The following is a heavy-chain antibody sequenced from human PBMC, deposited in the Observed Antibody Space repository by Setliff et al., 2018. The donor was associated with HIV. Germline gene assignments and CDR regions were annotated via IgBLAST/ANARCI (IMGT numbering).Heavy chain of an antibody. D-gene: IGHD3-22*01. V-gene: IGHV3-33*06. Sequence: GGSLRLSCAASGFTFSNYGMHWVRQASGKGLEWVAVIWYEENVLYAASVKGRFTISRDNSKNTLYLQMNSLRAEDTAVYYCAKEADDSSGYYYVGPIDYWGQGTLVTVSS. CDR3: AKEADDSSGYYYVGPIDY. J-gene: IGHJ4*02. CDR1: GFTFSNYG. CDR2: IWYEENV.